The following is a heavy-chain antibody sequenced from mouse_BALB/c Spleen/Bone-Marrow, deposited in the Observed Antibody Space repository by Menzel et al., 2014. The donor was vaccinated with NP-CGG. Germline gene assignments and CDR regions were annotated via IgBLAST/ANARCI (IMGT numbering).Heavy chain of an antibody. V-gene: IGHV1S81*02. CDR2: INPSNGRS. D-gene: IGHD2-2*01. CDR3: ARYNAYDWYFDV. Sequence: RPGQGLEWIGEINPSNGRSNYSEKFKSKATLTVDKSSSTTYMQLSSLTSEDSAVYSCARYNAYDWYFDVWGAGTTVTVYS. J-gene: IGHJ1*01.